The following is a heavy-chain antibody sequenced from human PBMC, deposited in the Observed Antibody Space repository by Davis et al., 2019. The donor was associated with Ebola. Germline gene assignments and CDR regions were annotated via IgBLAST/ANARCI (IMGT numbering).Heavy chain of an antibody. Sequence: PSETLSLTCTVSGGSISSYYWSWIRQPPGKGLEWIGYIYYSGSTNYNPSLKSRVTISVDTSKNQFSLKLSSVTAADTTVYYCARRVAGRTLIYYYYYMDVWGKGTTVTVSS. D-gene: IGHD6-19*01. CDR2: IYYSGST. J-gene: IGHJ6*03. CDR1: GGSISSYY. V-gene: IGHV4-59*12. CDR3: ARRVAGRTLIYYYYYMDV.